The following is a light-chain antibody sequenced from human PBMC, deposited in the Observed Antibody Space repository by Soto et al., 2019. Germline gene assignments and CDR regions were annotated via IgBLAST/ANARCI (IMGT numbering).Light chain of an antibody. CDR1: SSDVGGYNY. J-gene: IGLJ1*01. Sequence: QSVLAQPPSASGSPGQSVTISCTGTSSDVGGYNYVYWYQQHPGKAPKLMIYEVTKRPSGVPDRFSGSKSGNPASLTVSGLQAEDEADYYCSSYADSNSYVFGTGTKVTVL. CDR3: SSYADSNSYV. CDR2: EVT. V-gene: IGLV2-8*01.